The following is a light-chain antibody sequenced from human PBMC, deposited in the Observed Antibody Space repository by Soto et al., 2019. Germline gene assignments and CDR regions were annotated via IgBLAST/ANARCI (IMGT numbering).Light chain of an antibody. CDR3: LQHSSSPRT. V-gene: IGKV1-17*01. Sequence: DIQMTQSPSSLSASVGDTVTITCRASQGIRNYLGWYQQKPGKAPKRLIFAASSLDTGVPSRFIGSGSGTDFILTIISLEHEDFATYYCLQHSSSPRTFVQGTKVEFK. CDR2: AAS. J-gene: IGKJ1*01. CDR1: QGIRNY.